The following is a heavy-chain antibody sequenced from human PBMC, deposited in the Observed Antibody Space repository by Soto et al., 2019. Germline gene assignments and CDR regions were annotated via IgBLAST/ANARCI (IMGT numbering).Heavy chain of an antibody. CDR3: AKEQAHSQADTSSIFDY. CDR2: ISGSGGST. D-gene: IGHD2-2*01. CDR1: GFTFSNYP. V-gene: IGHV3-23*01. J-gene: IGHJ4*02. Sequence: GSLRLSCAASGFTFSNYPMTWVRQAPGKGLEWVSSISGSGGSTYYPDSVKGRFTISRDNSKNTFFLHMNSLRAEDTAVYYCAKEQAHSQADTSSIFDYWGQGTLVTVSS.